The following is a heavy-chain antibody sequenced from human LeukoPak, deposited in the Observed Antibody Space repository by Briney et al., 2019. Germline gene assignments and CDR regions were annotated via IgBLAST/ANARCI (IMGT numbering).Heavy chain of an antibody. CDR2: IDPSDSYT. CDR1: GYSFTSYW. V-gene: IGHV5-10-1*01. D-gene: IGHD3-16*02. J-gene: IGHJ4*02. Sequence: GESLKISCKGSGYSFTSYWISWVRQMPGKGLEWMGRIDPSDSYTNYSPSFQGHVTISADKSISTAYLQWSSLKASDTAMYYCARLHDYVWGSYPDDYWGQGTLVTVSS. CDR3: ARLHDYVWGSYPDDY.